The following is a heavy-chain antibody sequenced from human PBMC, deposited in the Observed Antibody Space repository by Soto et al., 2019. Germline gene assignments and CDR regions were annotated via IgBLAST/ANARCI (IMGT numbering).Heavy chain of an antibody. J-gene: IGHJ6*02. CDR2: ISYDGSNK. Sequence: PGGALSLSCASSRFTISSYAMHRVRPAPGKGLEWVAVISYDGSNKYYADSVKGRFTISRDNSKNTLYLQMSSLRAEDTAVFYCIRGFSGLDVWAPGTTVSVSS. V-gene: IGHV3-30*15. D-gene: IGHD3-10*01. CDR1: RFTISSYA. CDR3: IRGFSGLDV.